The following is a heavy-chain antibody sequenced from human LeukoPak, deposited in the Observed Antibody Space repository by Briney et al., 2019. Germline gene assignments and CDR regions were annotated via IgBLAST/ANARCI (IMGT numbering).Heavy chain of an antibody. Sequence: ASVKVSCKASGYTFTDYDMHWVRQAPGQGFEGMGWINPNDGDTNYAQKFQGRVTMTRDTSISTAHMEVSRLRSDDTAVYYCARANFLYCSSSTCLFDYWGQGTLVTVSS. CDR3: ARANFLYCSSSTCLFDY. J-gene: IGHJ4*02. CDR2: INPNDGDT. CDR1: GYTFTDYD. D-gene: IGHD2-2*01. V-gene: IGHV1-2*02.